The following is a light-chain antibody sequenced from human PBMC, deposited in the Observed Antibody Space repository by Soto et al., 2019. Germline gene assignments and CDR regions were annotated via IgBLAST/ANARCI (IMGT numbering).Light chain of an antibody. CDR3: SSFTSSSTLGVV. J-gene: IGLJ2*01. Sequence: QSALTQPASVSGSPGQSITISCTGTSSDIGGYNYVSWYQQHPGKAPKLMIYDVTNRPSGVSNRFSGSKSGNTASLTISGLQAEDGADYYCSSFTSSSTLGVVLGGGTKLTVL. CDR2: DVT. V-gene: IGLV2-14*03. CDR1: SSDIGGYNY.